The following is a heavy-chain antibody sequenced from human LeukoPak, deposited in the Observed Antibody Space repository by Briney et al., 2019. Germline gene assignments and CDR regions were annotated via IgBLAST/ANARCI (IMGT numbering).Heavy chain of an antibody. CDR3: ARASMIPAGLGGGTNWFDP. D-gene: IGHD6-13*01. CDR2: VYYSGST. V-gene: IGHV4-39*07. CDR1: GDSISRNSYY. Sequence: SETLSLTCNVSGDSISRNSYYWGWIRQPPGKGLEWIGTVYYSGSTYYNPSFRSRVTLSVDTSKSQFSLQLTSVTAADTAVYYCARASMIPAGLGGGTNWFDPWGQGTLVIVSS. J-gene: IGHJ5*02.